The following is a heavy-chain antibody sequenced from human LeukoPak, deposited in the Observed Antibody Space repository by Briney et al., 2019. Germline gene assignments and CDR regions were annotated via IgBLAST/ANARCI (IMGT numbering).Heavy chain of an antibody. V-gene: IGHV1-46*01. J-gene: IGHJ4*02. D-gene: IGHD6-19*01. Sequence: ALVKVSCKASGGTFSSYTISWVRQAPGQGLEWMGIINPSGGSTSYAQKFQGRVTMTRDTSTSTVYMELSSLRSEDTAVYYCARAGYSSGWYYFDYWGQGTLVTVSS. CDR1: GGTFSSYT. CDR3: ARAGYSSGWYYFDY. CDR2: INPSGGST.